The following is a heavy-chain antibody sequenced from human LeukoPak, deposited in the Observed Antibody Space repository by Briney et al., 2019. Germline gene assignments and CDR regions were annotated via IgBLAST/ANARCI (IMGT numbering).Heavy chain of an antibody. Sequence: SVKVSCKASGGTFSSYAISWVRQAPGQGLEWMGGIIPIFGTANYAQKFQGRVTITADKSTSTAYMELSSLRSEDTAVYYCARDSVGTTGSNWFDPRGQGTLVTVSS. CDR2: IIPIFGTA. CDR1: GGTFSSYA. D-gene: IGHD1-1*01. CDR3: ARDSVGTTGSNWFDP. V-gene: IGHV1-69*06. J-gene: IGHJ5*02.